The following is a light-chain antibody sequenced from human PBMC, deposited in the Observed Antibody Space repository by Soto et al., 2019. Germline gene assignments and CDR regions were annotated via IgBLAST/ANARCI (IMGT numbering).Light chain of an antibody. CDR2: GTS. J-gene: IGKJ1*01. CDR3: LQDYNYPRT. V-gene: IGKV1-6*01. Sequence: GDRVTITCRTSRAIRTDLGWYQQRPGKAPKLLIYGTSNLQSGVPSRFSGSGSGTDFTLTINSLQPEDFATYYCLQDYNYPRTFGQGTKVDNK. CDR1: RAIRTD.